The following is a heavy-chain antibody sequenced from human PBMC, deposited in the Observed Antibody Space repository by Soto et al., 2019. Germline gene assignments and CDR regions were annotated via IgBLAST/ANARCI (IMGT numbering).Heavy chain of an antibody. D-gene: IGHD6-19*01. CDR3: ASTSSRSLAVAGSGYSYGMDV. V-gene: IGHV1-69*06. CDR2: IIPIFGTV. J-gene: IGHJ6*02. Sequence: QLQLVQSGAEVKKPGSSVKVACQASGGTCSTDAISWVRQAPGQGLEWMGGIIPIFGTVHYAQKFQGRVTITADKSTSTAYVELSSLRSEDTAVYYCASTSSRSLAVAGSGYSYGMDVWGQGTTVTVSS. CDR1: GGTCSTDA.